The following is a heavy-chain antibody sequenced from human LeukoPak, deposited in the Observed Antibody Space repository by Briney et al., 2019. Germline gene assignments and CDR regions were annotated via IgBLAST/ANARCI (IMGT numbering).Heavy chain of an antibody. D-gene: IGHD3-3*01. Sequence: VASVNLSCTASGYTFSNYDISWVRQDPGQGLEWMGWISGYSGNTNYAETLQGRFTMATDTSKSTVYMELKSLRADDTAVYYGSFWKYDFWSGHLADYYSMDVWGKRGTVTVSS. CDR2: ISGYSGNT. CDR1: GYTFSNYD. J-gene: IGHJ6*03. V-gene: IGHV1-18*01. CDR3: SFWKYDFWSGHLADYYSMDV.